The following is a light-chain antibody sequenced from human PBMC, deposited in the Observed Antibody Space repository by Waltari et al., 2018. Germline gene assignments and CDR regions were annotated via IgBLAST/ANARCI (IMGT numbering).Light chain of an antibody. CDR1: QDISSW. CDR3: QQGDGFHPIT. CDR2: AVS. V-gene: IGKV1-12*01. Sequence: DIQMTQSPSSVSASVGDRVTITCRASQDISSWLAWYQQKPGQAPRLLIYAVSILHSGVPSRFSGSGSGTDFTLTITSLQPEDFAIYYCQQGDGFHPITFGQGTRLEIK. J-gene: IGKJ5*01.